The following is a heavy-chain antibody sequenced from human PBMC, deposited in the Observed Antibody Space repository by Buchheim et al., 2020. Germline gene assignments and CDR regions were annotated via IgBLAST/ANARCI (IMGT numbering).Heavy chain of an antibody. J-gene: IGHJ4*02. D-gene: IGHD3-22*01. CDR1: GFTFSSYG. V-gene: IGHV3-30*18. CDR2: ISYDGSNK. CDR3: AKERQYYYDSSGYYLDY. Sequence: QVQLVESGGGVVQPGRSLRLSCAASGFTFSSYGMHWVRRAPGKGLEWVEVISYDGSNKYYADSVKGRFTISRDNSKNTLYLQMNSLRAEDTAVYYCAKERQYYYDSSGYYLDYWGQGTL.